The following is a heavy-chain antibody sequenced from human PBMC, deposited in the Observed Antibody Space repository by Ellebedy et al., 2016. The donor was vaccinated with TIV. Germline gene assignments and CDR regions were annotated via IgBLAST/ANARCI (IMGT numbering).Heavy chain of an antibody. CDR1: GFTFSSYA. CDR3: AKGLWYSSSWYFDY. V-gene: IGHV3-23*01. J-gene: IGHJ4*02. CDR2: ITGSGGST. D-gene: IGHD6-13*01. Sequence: PGGSLRLSCAASGFTFSSYAVSWVRQAPGKGLEWVSVITGSGGSTYYADSVKGRFTISRDNSRNTLYLQMNSLRPEDTALYYCAKGLWYSSSWYFDYWGQGTLVTVSS.